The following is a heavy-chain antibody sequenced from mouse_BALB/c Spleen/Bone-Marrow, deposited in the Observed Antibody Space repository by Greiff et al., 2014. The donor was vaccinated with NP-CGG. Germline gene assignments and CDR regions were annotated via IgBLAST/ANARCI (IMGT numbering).Heavy chain of an antibody. J-gene: IGHJ1*01. Sequence: VQLVESGAELARPGASVKLSCKASGYTFTSYWMQWVKQRPGQGLEWIGAIYPGDGDTSYTQKFKGKATLTADKSSSTAYMQLSSLASEDSAVYYCARSRGWYFDVWGAGTTATVSS. CDR3: ARSRGWYFDV. CDR2: IYPGDGDT. V-gene: IGHV1-87*01. CDR1: GYTFTSYW.